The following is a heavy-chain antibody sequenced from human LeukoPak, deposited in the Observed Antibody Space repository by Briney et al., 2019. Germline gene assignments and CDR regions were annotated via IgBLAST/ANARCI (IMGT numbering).Heavy chain of an antibody. CDR3: VEGGAARFDY. D-gene: IGHD5-18*01. CDR2: IKQGGSEK. V-gene: IGHV3-7*03. J-gene: IGHJ4*02. CDR1: GFTFSNYW. Sequence: GGSLRLSCAASGFTFSNYWMSWVRQAPGKGLEWVANIKQGGSEKYYVDSVKGRFTISRDNSKNTLYLQMNSLRAEDTAVYYCVEGGAARFDYWGQGTLVAVSS.